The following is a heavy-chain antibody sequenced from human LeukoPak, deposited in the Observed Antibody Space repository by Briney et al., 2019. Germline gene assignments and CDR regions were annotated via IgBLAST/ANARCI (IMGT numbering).Heavy chain of an antibody. V-gene: IGHV3-7*01. CDR3: ATHQGADYYDSSGHFQH. Sequence: PGGSLRLSCAASGFTFSIYWMSWVRQAPGRGLEWVANIKPDGSEKYYVGSVKGRFTISRDNAKNSLYLQMNSLRAEDTAVYYCATHQGADYYDSSGHFQHWGQGTLVTVSS. J-gene: IGHJ1*01. CDR2: IKPDGSEK. CDR1: GFTFSIYW. D-gene: IGHD3-22*01.